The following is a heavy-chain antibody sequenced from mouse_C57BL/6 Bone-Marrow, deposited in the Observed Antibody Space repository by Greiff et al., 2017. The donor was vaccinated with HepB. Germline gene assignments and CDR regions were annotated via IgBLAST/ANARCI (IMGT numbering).Heavy chain of an antibody. CDR3: ARLDSSGYWAMDY. CDR2: INPDSSTI. V-gene: IGHV4-1*01. J-gene: IGHJ4*01. Sequence: EVQLQQSGGGLVQPGGSLKLSCAASGIDFSRYWLSWVRRAPGKGLEWIGEINPDSSTINYAPSLKDKFIISRDNAKNTLYLQMRKVRSEDTALYYCARLDSSGYWAMDYWGQGTSVTVSS. CDR1: GIDFSRYW. D-gene: IGHD3-2*02.